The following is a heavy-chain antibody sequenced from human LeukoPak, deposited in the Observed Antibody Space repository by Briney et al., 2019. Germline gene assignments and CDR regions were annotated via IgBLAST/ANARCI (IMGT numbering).Heavy chain of an antibody. Sequence: SETLSLTCTVSGGSISSGGYYWSWIRQHPGKGLEWIGYIYYSGSTNYNPSLKSRVTISVDTSKNQFSLKLSSVTAADTAVYYCARSPTYYYDSSGYYYDYWGQGTLVTVSS. CDR3: ARSPTYYYDSSGYYYDY. CDR1: GGSISSGGYY. CDR2: IYYSGST. J-gene: IGHJ4*02. V-gene: IGHV4-61*08. D-gene: IGHD3-22*01.